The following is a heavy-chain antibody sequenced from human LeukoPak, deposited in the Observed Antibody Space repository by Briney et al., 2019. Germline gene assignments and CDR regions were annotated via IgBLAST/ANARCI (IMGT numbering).Heavy chain of an antibody. J-gene: IGHJ6*03. V-gene: IGHV3-43*02. D-gene: IGHD6-13*01. Sequence: GGSLRLSCAASGFTFDDYAMHWVRQAPGKGLEWVSLISGDGGSTYYADSVKGRFTISRDNSKNSLHLQMNSLRTEDTALYYCATNPAAAAQSYYYYYMDVWGKGTTVTVSS. CDR1: GFTFDDYA. CDR3: ATNPAAAAQSYYYYYMDV. CDR2: ISGDGGST.